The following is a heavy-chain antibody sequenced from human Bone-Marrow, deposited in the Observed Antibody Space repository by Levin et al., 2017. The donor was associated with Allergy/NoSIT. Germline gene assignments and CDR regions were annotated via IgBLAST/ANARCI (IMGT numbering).Heavy chain of an antibody. CDR3: AKGYWSH. D-gene: IGHD2-15*01. CDR1: GFTVSSDD. Sequence: PGESLKISCVVSGFTVSSDDMSWVRQAPGKGLEWISYISGDSRGATYYADSVKGRFTVSRDDSKNTLFLQMNSLRAEDTALYYCAKGYWSHWGQGTLVTVSS. V-gene: IGHV3-23*01. J-gene: IGHJ4*01. CDR2: ISGDSRGAT.